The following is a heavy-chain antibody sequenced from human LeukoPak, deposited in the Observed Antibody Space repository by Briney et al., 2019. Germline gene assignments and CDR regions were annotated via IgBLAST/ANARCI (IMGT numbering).Heavy chain of an antibody. CDR1: GFTFSSYS. CDR3: ARVRIAARPFYDY. D-gene: IGHD6-6*01. CDR2: ISSSSSYI. Sequence: GGSLRLSCAASGFTFSSYSMNWVRQAPGKGLEWVSSISSSSSYIYYADPVKGRFTISRDNAKNSLYLQMNSLRAEDTAVYYCARVRIAARPFYDYWGQGTLVTVSS. V-gene: IGHV3-21*01. J-gene: IGHJ4*02.